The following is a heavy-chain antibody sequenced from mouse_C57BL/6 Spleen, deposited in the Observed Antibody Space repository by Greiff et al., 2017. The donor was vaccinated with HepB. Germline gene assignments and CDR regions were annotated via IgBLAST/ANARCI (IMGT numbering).Heavy chain of an antibody. J-gene: IGHJ2*01. CDR1: GFTFSDAW. Sequence: EVKLVESGGGLVQPGGSMKLSCAASGFTFSDAWMDWVRQAPEKGLEWVAYISSGSSTIYYADTVKGRFTISRDNAKNTLFLQMTSLRSEDTAMYYCAREGYSNYDYWGQGTTLTVSS. CDR3: AREGYSNYDY. CDR2: ISSGSSTI. V-gene: IGHV5-17*01. D-gene: IGHD2-5*01.